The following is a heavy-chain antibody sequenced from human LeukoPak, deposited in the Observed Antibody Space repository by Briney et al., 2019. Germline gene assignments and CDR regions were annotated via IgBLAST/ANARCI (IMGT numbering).Heavy chain of an antibody. CDR3: ARAPLTIFGVVYPYYFDY. D-gene: IGHD3-3*01. J-gene: IGHJ4*02. Sequence: PSETLSLTCTVSGGSISSYYWSWIRQPPGKGLEWIGYIYYSGSTNYNPSLKSRVTISVDTSKNQFSLKLSSVTAADTAVYYCARAPLTIFGVVYPYYFDYWGQGTLVTVSS. CDR2: IYYSGST. V-gene: IGHV4-59*01. CDR1: GGSISSYY.